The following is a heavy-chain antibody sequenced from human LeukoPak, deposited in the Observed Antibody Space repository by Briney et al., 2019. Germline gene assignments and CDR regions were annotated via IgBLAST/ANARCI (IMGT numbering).Heavy chain of an antibody. CDR3: AKMPVSYSSGWTNFDY. CDR2: ISGSGSST. CDR1: GFTFSDYY. J-gene: IGHJ4*02. D-gene: IGHD6-19*01. V-gene: IGHV3-23*01. Sequence: HPGGSLRLSCAASGFTFSDYYMSWIRQAPGKGLEWVSGISGSGSSTYYADSVKGRFTISRDNSKNTLYLQMNSLRAGDTAVYFCAKMPVSYSSGWTNFDYWGQGTLVTVSS.